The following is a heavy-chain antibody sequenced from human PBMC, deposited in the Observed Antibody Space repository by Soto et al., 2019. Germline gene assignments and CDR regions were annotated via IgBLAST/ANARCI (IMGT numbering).Heavy chain of an antibody. J-gene: IGHJ4*02. D-gene: IGHD3-9*01. CDR1: GGSIISGGYY. CDR3: ARGDILTGYQLDYFDY. CDR2: IYYSGST. V-gene: IGHV4-31*03. Sequence: SETLSLTCTVSGGSIISGGYYCICIRQHPWKGLELIGYIYYSGSTYYNPSLKSRVTISVDTSKNQFPLKLSSVTAADTAVYYCARGDILTGYQLDYFDYWGQGTLVTVSS.